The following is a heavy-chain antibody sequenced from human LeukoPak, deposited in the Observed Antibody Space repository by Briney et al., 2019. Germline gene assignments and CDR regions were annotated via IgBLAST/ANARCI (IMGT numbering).Heavy chain of an antibody. D-gene: IGHD3-22*01. J-gene: IGHJ4*02. V-gene: IGHV3-73*01. CDR2: IRSKANSYAT. CDR1: GFTFSGSA. Sequence: GGSLRLSCATSGFTFSGSAIHWVRQASGKGLEWVGRIRSKANSYATADVASVKGRFTISRDDSKNTAYLEMSSLKTEDTAVYYCTGSSGYPVSYYFDYWGQGTLVTVSS. CDR3: TGSSGYPVSYYFDY.